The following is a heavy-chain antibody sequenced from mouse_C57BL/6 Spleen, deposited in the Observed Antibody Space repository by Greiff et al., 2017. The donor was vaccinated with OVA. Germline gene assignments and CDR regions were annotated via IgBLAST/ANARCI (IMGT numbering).Heavy chain of an antibody. CDR1: GYTFTDYE. J-gene: IGHJ2*01. V-gene: IGHV1-15*01. Sequence: QVQLQQSGAELVRPGASVTLSCKASGYTFTDYEMHWVKQTPVHGLEWIGAIDPETGGTAYNQKFKGKAILTADKSSSTAYMELRSLTSEDSAVYYCTRTTTVENFDYWGQGTTLTVSS. CDR3: TRTTTVENFDY. CDR2: IDPETGGT. D-gene: IGHD1-1*01.